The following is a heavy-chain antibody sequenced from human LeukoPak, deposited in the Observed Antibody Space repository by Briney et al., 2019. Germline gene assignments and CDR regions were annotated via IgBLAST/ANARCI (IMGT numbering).Heavy chain of an antibody. Sequence: PGGSLRLSCAASGFPFSTHSPNWVRQAPGKGLEWVSSISAGGDFVYYGDSVKGRFTMSRDNAKNSLHLQMDSLTAEDTAVYYCVRDKYGRSNHAYFDSWGHGTLVTVSS. V-gene: IGHV3-21*01. J-gene: IGHJ4*01. CDR3: VRDKYGRSNHAYFDS. CDR1: GFPFSTHS. D-gene: IGHD2-15*01. CDR2: ISAGGDFV.